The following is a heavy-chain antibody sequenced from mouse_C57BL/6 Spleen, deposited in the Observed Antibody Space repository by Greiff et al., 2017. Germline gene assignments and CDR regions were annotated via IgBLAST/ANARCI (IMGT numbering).Heavy chain of an antibody. D-gene: IGHD2-4*01. J-gene: IGHJ3*01. CDR2: IAPNSGGT. Sequence: QVQLQQPGAELVKPGASVKLSCKASGYTFTSYWMHWVKQRPGRGLEWVGRIAPNSGGTKYNEKFKSKATLTVDKPSSTAYMQLSSLTSEDSAVYYCASIYYDDDEGFAYWGQGTLVTVSA. CDR3: ASIYYDDDEGFAY. V-gene: IGHV1-72*01. CDR1: GYTFTSYW.